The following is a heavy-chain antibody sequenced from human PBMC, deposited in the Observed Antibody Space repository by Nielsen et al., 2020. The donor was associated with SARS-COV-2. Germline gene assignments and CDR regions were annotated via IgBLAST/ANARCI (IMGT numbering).Heavy chain of an antibody. CDR3: ARVVPRSPRGWFDP. CDR2: ISYDGSNK. Sequence: GESLKISCAASGFTFSSYGMHWVRQAPGKGLEWVAVISYDGSNKYYADSVKGRFTISRDNSKNTLYLQMNSLRAEDTAVYYCARVVPRSPRGWFDPWGQGTLVTVSS. CDR1: GFTFSSYG. D-gene: IGHD3-16*02. V-gene: IGHV3-30*03. J-gene: IGHJ5*02.